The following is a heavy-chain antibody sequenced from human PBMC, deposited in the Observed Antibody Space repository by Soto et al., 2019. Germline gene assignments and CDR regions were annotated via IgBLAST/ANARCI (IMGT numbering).Heavy chain of an antibody. CDR3: ARSVVVVAAIPGAFDI. CDR2: ISGGGDST. J-gene: IGHJ3*02. CDR1: GVTFRNYA. Sequence: GGSLRLSCAASGVTFRNYAMSWVRQAPGKGLEWVSSISGGGDSTYYADSVKGRFTISRDNSKNTLYLQMNTLRAEDTAVYYCARSVVVVAAIPGAFDIWGQGTMVTVSS. D-gene: IGHD2-15*01. V-gene: IGHV3-23*01.